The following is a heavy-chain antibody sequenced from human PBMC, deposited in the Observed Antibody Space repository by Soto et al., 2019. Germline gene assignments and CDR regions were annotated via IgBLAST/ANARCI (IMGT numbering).Heavy chain of an antibody. V-gene: IGHV4-39*01. CDR1: GGSISSSNYY. D-gene: IGHD3-10*01. Sequence: PSETLSLTCTVSGGSISSSNYYWGWIRQPPGKGLEWTGSIHYSGTTYNNPSLKSRVTMSVDTSKNQFSLNLRSVTAADTAVYYCVRLTLWLGRMDVWGQGTTVTVSS. CDR2: IHYSGTT. CDR3: VRLTLWLGRMDV. J-gene: IGHJ6*02.